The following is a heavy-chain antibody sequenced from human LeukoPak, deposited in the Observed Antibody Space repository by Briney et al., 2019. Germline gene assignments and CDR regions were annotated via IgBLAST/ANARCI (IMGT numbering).Heavy chain of an antibody. Sequence: SETLSLTCTVSGGSLSNHYWSWIRLPPGKGLEWIGHIYDSGSTTYNPSLKSRVTMSVDTSKNQFSLNLSSVTAADTAVYYCARGRIGGPKAPFDYWGQGTLATVSS. CDR3: ARGRIGGPKAPFDY. D-gene: IGHD3-16*01. CDR1: GGSLSNHY. J-gene: IGHJ4*02. CDR2: IYDSGST. V-gene: IGHV4-59*11.